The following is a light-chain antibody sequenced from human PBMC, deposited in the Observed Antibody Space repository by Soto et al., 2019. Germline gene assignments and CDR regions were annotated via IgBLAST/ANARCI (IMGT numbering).Light chain of an antibody. Sequence: DFVMTQSPDSLAVSLGERATINWKSSQTVLYSSNNNNYLAWYQQKPGQPPKLLIYWASTRESGVPDRFSGSGSGTDFTLTISSLQAEDVAVYYCQQYYSTPPTFGQGTKVEIK. CDR2: WAS. J-gene: IGKJ1*01. CDR3: QQYYSTPPT. V-gene: IGKV4-1*01. CDR1: QTVLYSSNNNNY.